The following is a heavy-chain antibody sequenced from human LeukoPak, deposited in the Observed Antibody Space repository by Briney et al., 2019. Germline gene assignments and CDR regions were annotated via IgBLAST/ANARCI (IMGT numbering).Heavy chain of an antibody. V-gene: IGHV4-39*01. J-gene: IGHJ4*02. CDR3: ARGDYYDSRGYYD. CDR2: IYYSGST. D-gene: IGHD3-22*01. CDR1: GGPVTTSSYY. Sequence: PSETLSLTCSVSGGPVTTSSYYWGWIRQPPGKGLEWIGSIYYSGSTYYNPSLKSRVTISVDTSKNQFSLKLSSVTAADTAVYYCARGDYYDSRGYYDWGQGTLVTVSS.